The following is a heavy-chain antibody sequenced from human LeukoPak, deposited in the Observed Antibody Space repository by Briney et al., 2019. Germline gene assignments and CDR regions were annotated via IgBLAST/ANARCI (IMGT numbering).Heavy chain of an antibody. CDR2: ISYDGSNK. V-gene: IGHV3-30*18. Sequence: GGSLRLSCAASGFTFSSYGMHWVRQAPGKGLEWVAVISYDGSNKYYADSVKGRFTISRDNSKNTLYLQMNSLRAEDTAVYYCAEDDYVHYFDYWGQGTLVTVSS. CDR3: AEDDYVHYFDY. J-gene: IGHJ4*02. D-gene: IGHD4-17*01. CDR1: GFTFSSYG.